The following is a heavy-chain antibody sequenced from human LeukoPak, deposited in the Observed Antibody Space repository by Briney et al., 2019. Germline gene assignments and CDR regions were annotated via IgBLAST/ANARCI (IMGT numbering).Heavy chain of an antibody. J-gene: IGHJ4*02. CDR2: IWYDGSNK. V-gene: IGHV3-33*01. CDR1: GFTFSSYG. Sequence: GRSLRLSCAASGFTFSSYGMHWVRQAPGKGLEWVAVIWYDGSNKYYADSVKGRFTISRDTSKNTLYLQMNSLRAEDTAVYFCARVVTGTTYLRLYYFDSWGQGTLVTVSS. D-gene: IGHD1-7*01. CDR3: ARVVTGTTYLRLYYFDS.